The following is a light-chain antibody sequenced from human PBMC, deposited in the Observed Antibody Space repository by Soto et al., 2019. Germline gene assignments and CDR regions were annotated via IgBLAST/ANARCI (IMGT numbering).Light chain of an antibody. CDR1: QILLHSNGCTE. CDR3: MQAVQRPT. V-gene: IGKV2-28*01. J-gene: IGKJ1*01. Sequence: DIVVTQSPLSLPVTPVDTASISCSSSQILLHSNGCTELDWGRQKPGQSPQLLIFLGSGRSSGANDRFSGSGSGTAFTLNISRVEAEDVGADHCMQAVQRPTFGQGTKVDIK. CDR2: LGS.